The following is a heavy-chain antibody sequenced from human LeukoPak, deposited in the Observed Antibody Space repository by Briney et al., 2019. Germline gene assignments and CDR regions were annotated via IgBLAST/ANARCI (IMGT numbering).Heavy chain of an antibody. CDR2: ISDSGGST. CDR3: AKLPGRAADY. V-gene: IGHV3-23*01. CDR1: GFTFSSYV. J-gene: IGHJ4*02. Sequence: GGSLRLSCAASGFTFSSYVMNWVRRAPGKGLEWVSGISDSGGSTYYADSAKGRFTISRDNSKNTLYLQMNSLRAEDTAVYYCAKLPGRAADYWGQGTLVTVSS.